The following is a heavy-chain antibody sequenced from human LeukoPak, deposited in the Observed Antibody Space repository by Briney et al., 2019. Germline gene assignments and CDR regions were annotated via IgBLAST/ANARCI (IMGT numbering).Heavy chain of an antibody. V-gene: IGHV1-24*01. CDR2: FDPEDGET. D-gene: IGHD3-22*01. CDR1: GYTLTELS. Sequence: GASVKVSCKVSGYTLTELSMHWVRQAPGKGLEWMGGFDPEDGETIYAQKFQGRVTMTEDTSTDTAYMELSSLRAEDTAVYYCARDSAVGYYDSSGYPPFDYWGQGTLVTVSS. J-gene: IGHJ4*02. CDR3: ARDSAVGYYDSSGYPPFDY.